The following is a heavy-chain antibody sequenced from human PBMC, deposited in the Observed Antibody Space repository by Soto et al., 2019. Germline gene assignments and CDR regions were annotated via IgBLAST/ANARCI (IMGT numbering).Heavy chain of an antibody. Sequence: PGGSLRLSCTASGFTFDDYAMHCVRQGPGKGPEWVSGITWNSGNIGYADSVKGRFTISRDNAKNSLYLQMNSLRAEDTAFYYCAKDMRQYSSGWTYFDYWGQGTLVTVSS. CDR3: AKDMRQYSSGWTYFDY. CDR1: GFTFDDYA. V-gene: IGHV3-9*01. D-gene: IGHD6-19*01. J-gene: IGHJ4*02. CDR2: ITWNSGNI.